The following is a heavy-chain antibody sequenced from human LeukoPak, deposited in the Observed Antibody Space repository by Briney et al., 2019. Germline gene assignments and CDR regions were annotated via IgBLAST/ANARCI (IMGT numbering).Heavy chain of an antibody. Sequence: GRSLRLSCAASGFTFSSYSMNWVRQASGKGLEWVSSISSSSSYIYYADSVKGRFTISRDNAKNSLYLQMNSLRAEDTAVYYCAREANYDFWSGYPRAFDIWGQGTMVTVSS. J-gene: IGHJ3*02. D-gene: IGHD3-3*01. V-gene: IGHV3-21*01. CDR2: ISSSSSYI. CDR1: GFTFSSYS. CDR3: AREANYDFWSGYPRAFDI.